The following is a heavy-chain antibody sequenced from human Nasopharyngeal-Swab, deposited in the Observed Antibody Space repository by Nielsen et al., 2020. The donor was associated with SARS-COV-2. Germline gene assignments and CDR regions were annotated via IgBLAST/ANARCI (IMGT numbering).Heavy chain of an antibody. J-gene: IGHJ6*02. Sequence: ASVKVSCKASGYTFTSYDINWVRQASGQGLEWMGWMHPNSGNTGYAQKFQGRVTMTRDTSTSTVYMELSSLRSEDTAVYYCARGSRSSGWTYYYYYGMDVWGQGTTVTVSS. CDR3: ARGSRSSGWTYYYYYGMDV. D-gene: IGHD6-19*01. CDR1: GYTFTSYD. CDR2: MHPNSGNT. V-gene: IGHV1-8*01.